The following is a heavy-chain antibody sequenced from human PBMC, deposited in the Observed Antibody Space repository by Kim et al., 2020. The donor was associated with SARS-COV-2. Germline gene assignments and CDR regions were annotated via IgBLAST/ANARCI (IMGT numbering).Heavy chain of an antibody. V-gene: IGHV4-31*03. CDR2: IYYSGST. CDR1: GDSISSGGYY. CDR3: ARDYGDRRGLDS. D-gene: IGHD4-17*01. J-gene: IGHJ4*02. Sequence: SETLSLTCTVSGDSISSGGYYWSWIRQHPGKGLEWIGYIYYSGSTYYNSSLRSRVIISADTSKNQFSLKLSSVTAADTAVYYCARDYGDRRGLDSWGQGTLVTVSS.